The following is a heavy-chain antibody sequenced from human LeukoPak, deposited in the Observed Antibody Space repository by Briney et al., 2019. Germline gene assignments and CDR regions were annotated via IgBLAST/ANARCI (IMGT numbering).Heavy chain of an antibody. J-gene: IGHJ3*02. CDR2: IKQDGSEK. CDR1: GFTFSSYW. V-gene: IGHV3-7*01. CDR3: ARVLSFPNSYDSSGYYYLDAFDI. D-gene: IGHD3-22*01. Sequence: GGSLRLSCVASGFTFSSYWMSWVRQAPGKGLEWVANIKQDGSEKYYVDSVKGRFTISRDNAKNSLYLQMNSLRAEDTAVYYCARVLSFPNSYDSSGYYYLDAFDIWGQGTMVTVSS.